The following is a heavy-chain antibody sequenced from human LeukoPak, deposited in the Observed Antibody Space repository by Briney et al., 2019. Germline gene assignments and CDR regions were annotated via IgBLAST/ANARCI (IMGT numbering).Heavy chain of an antibody. V-gene: IGHV4-59*01. CDR2: VYYTGSS. D-gene: IGHD1-26*01. J-gene: IGHJ3*02. CDR1: GDSISSYY. Sequence: SETLSLTCTVSGDSISSYYWNWIRQPPGKGLGWIGYVYYTGSSNYNPSLKSPVTMSVETSKNHFSLSLNSVTAADTAVYYCAKRSEPQHAFDMWGHGTMVTVSS. CDR3: AKRSEPQHAFDM.